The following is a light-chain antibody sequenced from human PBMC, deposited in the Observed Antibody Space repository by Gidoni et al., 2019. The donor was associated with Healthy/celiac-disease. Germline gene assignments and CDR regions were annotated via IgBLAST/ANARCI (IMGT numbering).Light chain of an antibody. V-gene: IGKV3-20*01. CDR2: GAS. Sequence: ELGLTQSPGTLSLSPGQSATFSCRASQSISSSQLAWYQQKPGQAPRPLMYGASSRATGIPDRFSGSGSGTDFTLTISRLEPEDFAVYYCQHFGNFGGGTKVE. CDR3: QHFGN. CDR1: QSISSSQ. J-gene: IGKJ4*01.